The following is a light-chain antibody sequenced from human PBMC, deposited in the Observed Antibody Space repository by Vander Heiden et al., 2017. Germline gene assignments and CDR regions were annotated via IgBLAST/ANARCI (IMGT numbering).Light chain of an antibody. Sequence: QSVLTQPSSVSAAPGQRVTISCSGGSSNIGKYPVYWFQQFPGTAPRLLIYDSNKRPSEIPDRFSGSKSGTSATLGISGLQTGDEADYYCATWDTSLSVGLFGGGTKVTVL. CDR1: SSNIGKYP. CDR2: DSN. V-gene: IGLV1-51*01. CDR3: ATWDTSLSVGL. J-gene: IGLJ2*01.